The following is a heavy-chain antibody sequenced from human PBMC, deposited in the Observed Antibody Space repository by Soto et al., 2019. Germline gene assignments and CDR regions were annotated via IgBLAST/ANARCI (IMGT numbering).Heavy chain of an antibody. J-gene: IGHJ4*02. CDR1: EYSFANQW. CDR2: ISPDTSRT. V-gene: IGHV5-51*01. D-gene: IGHD6-19*01. CDR3: ARHRAVAGTVDY. Sequence: GESLKISCKGSEYSFANQWIGWVRQMPGKGLEWVGIISPDTSRTLYSPSLQGQVTISVDKSISTAYLQWNSLKASDTAMYYCARHRAVAGTVDYWGQGTLVTVSS.